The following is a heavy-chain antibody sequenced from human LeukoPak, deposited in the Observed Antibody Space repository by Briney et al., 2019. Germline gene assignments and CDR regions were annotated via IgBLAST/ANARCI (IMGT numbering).Heavy chain of an antibody. J-gene: IGHJ4*02. CDR1: GFTVSSSY. D-gene: IGHD6-19*01. V-gene: IGHV3-53*01. CDR2: IGNDGRT. Sequence: GGSLRLSCAASGFTVSSSYMSWVRQAPGKGLECVSVIGNDGRTYYANSVKGRFTISRDISQNMVYLQVISLRDDDTAVYYCARDDTSGGYYEFGYWGQGTLVTVSS. CDR3: ARDDTSGGYYEFGY.